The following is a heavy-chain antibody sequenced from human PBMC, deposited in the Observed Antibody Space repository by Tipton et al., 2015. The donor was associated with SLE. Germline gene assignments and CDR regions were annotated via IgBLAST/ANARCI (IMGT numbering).Heavy chain of an antibody. D-gene: IGHD5-12*01. CDR1: GGSISSHY. CDR2: IYYSGST. Sequence: TLSLTCTVSGGSISSHYWSWIRQPPGQGLEWIGYIYYSGSTNYNPSLKSRVTISVDTSKNQFSLKLSSVTAADTAVYYCASLAHIVATIDDAFDVWGQGTMVTVSS. J-gene: IGHJ3*01. CDR3: ASLAHIVATIDDAFDV. V-gene: IGHV4-59*11.